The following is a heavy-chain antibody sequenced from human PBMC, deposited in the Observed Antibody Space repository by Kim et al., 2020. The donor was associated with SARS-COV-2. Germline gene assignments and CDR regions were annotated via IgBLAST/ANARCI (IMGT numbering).Heavy chain of an antibody. CDR1: GFTFSSYG. CDR3: ARGGSSSWIQLWILGMDV. CDR2: IWYDGSNK. Sequence: GGSLRLSCAASGFTFSSYGMHWVRQAPGKGLEWVAVIWYDGSNKYYADSVKGRFTISRDNSKNTLYLQMNSLRAEDTAVYYCARGGSSSWIQLWILGMDVWGQGTTVTVSS. V-gene: IGHV3-33*01. D-gene: IGHD5-18*01. J-gene: IGHJ6*02.